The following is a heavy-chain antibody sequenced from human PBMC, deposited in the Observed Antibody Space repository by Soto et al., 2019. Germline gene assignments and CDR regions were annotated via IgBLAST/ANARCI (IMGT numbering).Heavy chain of an antibody. CDR1: GFTFSSYE. Sequence: VQLVESGGGLVQPGGSLRLSCAASGFTFSSYEMNWVRQAPGKGLEWVAVISYDGSNKYYADSVKGRFTISRDNSKNTLYLQMNSLRAEDTAVYYCAKDTSLVVEGGAIDYWGQGTLVTVSS. V-gene: IGHV3-30*18. CDR3: AKDTSLVVEGGAIDY. D-gene: IGHD2-15*01. CDR2: ISYDGSNK. J-gene: IGHJ4*02.